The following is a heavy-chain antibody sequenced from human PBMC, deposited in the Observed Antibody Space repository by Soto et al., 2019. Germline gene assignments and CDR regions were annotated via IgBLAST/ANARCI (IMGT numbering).Heavy chain of an antibody. Sequence: PGGGPICSGGPSGWSFSKDWKSWVAGAPGKGLEWVANIKQDGSEKYYVDSVKGRFTISRDNAKNSLYLQMNSLRAEDTAVYYRAATLWQYSFAYCGQGTVVSV. CDR2: IKQDGSEK. CDR1: GWSFSKDW. J-gene: IGHJ4*02. V-gene: IGHV3-7*01. CDR3: AATLWQYSFAY. D-gene: IGHD6-19*01.